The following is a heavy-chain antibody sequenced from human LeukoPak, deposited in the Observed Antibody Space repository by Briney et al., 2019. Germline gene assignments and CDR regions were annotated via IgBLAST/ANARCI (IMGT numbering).Heavy chain of an antibody. V-gene: IGHV4-4*07. D-gene: IGHD6-19*01. Sequence: SSETLSLTCTVSGGSVSSYDWSWIRQPAGKGLEWIGRIYTSGSTNYNPSLKSRVTMSVDTSKNQFSLKLSSVTAADTAVYFCARHSSDYYGPFDYWGQGTLVTVSS. J-gene: IGHJ4*02. CDR3: ARHSSDYYGPFDY. CDR2: IYTSGST. CDR1: GGSVSSYD.